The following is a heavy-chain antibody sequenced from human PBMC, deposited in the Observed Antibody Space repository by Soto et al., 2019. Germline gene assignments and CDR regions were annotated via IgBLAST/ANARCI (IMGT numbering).Heavy chain of an antibody. J-gene: IGHJ4*02. Sequence: GESLKISCAATGFSFAGYALTWVRQAPGKGLEWLSAVSGGGASTYYADSVRGRFSISRDVSGNMIYLQLNRLTAGDTATYYCAKTQTFNGYYGGFDAWGQGTRVTVSS. D-gene: IGHD3-3*01. CDR1: GFSFAGYA. CDR3: AKTQTFNGYYGGFDA. V-gene: IGHV3-23*01. CDR2: VSGGGAST.